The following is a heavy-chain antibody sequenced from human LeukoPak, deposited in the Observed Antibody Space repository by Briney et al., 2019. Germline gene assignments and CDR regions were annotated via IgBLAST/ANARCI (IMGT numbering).Heavy chain of an antibody. CDR1: GGSISSYY. J-gene: IGHJ4*02. D-gene: IGHD3-22*01. CDR2: IYTSGST. Sequence: KPSETLSLTCTVSGGSISSYYWSWIRQPAGKGLEWIGRIYTSGSTNYNPSLKSRVTMSVDTSKNQFSLKLSSVTAADTAVYYCARDRYYYDSSGYEKFDYWGQGTLVTVSS. CDR3: ARDRYYYDSSGYEKFDY. V-gene: IGHV4-4*07.